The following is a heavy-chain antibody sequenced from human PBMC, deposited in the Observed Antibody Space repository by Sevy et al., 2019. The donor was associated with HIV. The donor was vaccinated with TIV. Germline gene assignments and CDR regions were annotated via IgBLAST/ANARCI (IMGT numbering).Heavy chain of an antibody. CDR2: ISTGSTYT. Sequence: GGSLRLSCAASGFSFSDYYMSWIRQAPGRGLEWISYISTGSTYTNYADSVKGRFTSSRDNAKNSLYLQMNSLRAEDTAVYYCARDRVALADHYFDYWGQGTLVTVSS. J-gene: IGHJ4*02. D-gene: IGHD6-19*01. V-gene: IGHV3-11*06. CDR1: GFSFSDYY. CDR3: ARDRVALADHYFDY.